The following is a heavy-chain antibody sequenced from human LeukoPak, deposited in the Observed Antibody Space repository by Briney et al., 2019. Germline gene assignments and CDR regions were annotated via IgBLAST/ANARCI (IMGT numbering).Heavy chain of an antibody. J-gene: IGHJ6*02. CDR3: AKGGSTNFYYGDV. CDR2: IYDSGST. Sequence: SETLSLTCSVSGGSMTNLYWTWIRQPPGKGLEWIGDIYDSGSTRYNTSLESRVTISVDTSKNQFSLKLSSVTAADTAVYYCAKGGSTNFYYGDVWGQGTTVTVSS. V-gene: IGHV4-59*01. D-gene: IGHD2/OR15-2a*01. CDR1: GGSMTNLY.